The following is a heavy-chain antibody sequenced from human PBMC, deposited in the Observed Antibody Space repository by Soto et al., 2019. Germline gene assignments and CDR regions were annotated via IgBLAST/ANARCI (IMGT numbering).Heavy chain of an antibody. CDR3: ARAGSIAAMNWFDP. V-gene: IGHV4-30-4*01. J-gene: IGHJ5*02. Sequence: SETLSLTCTVSGGSISSGDYYWSWIRQPPGKGLEWIGYIYYSGNTYYNPSLKSRVTISVDTSKNQFSLELSSVTAADTAVYYCARAGSIAAMNWFDPWGQGTLVTVSS. D-gene: IGHD6-6*01. CDR2: IYYSGNT. CDR1: GGSISSGDYY.